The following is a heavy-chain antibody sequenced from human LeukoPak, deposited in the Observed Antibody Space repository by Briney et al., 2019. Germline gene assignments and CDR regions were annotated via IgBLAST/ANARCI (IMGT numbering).Heavy chain of an antibody. V-gene: IGHV3-30*14. CDR2: ISYDGITT. J-gene: IGHJ4*02. D-gene: IGHD3-10*01. CDR3: ARGVGTMVRRVGISGAFDI. CDR1: GFIFDTHS. Sequence: GGSLRLSCVASGFIFDTHSINWVRQAPGRGLECVAAISYDGITTYYADSVKGRFTISRQNSVDTLHLHMNILRPDDTAIYYCARGVGTMVRRVGISGAFDIWGQGYLVTVLS.